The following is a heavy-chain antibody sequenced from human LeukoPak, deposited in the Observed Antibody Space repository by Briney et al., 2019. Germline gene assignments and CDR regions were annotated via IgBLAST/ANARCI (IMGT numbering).Heavy chain of an antibody. CDR3: ATSTSGYPYYYYYYYMDV. J-gene: IGHJ6*03. D-gene: IGHD5-12*01. CDR1: GYSFTSYW. Sequence: GASVKVSCKASGYSFTSYWIGWVRQVPGKGLEWMGIIYPGDSDTRYSPSLQGQVTISADKSISTAYLQWSSLKASDTAMYYCATSTSGYPYYYYYYYMDVWGKGTTVTVSS. V-gene: IGHV5-51*01. CDR2: IYPGDSDT.